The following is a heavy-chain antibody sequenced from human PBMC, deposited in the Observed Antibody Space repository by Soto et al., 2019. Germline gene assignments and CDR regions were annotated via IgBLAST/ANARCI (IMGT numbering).Heavy chain of an antibody. CDR2: ITSSGVSP. CDR3: AKDPDLGATSYFDY. Sequence: PVGSLRLSCAASGFTFSTYGMSWVRQAPGKGLEWVSSITSSGVSPYYADSVKGRFTISRDNSKNTLYLQMNSLRAEDTAVYYCAKDPDLGATSYFDYWGQGTLVTVSS. J-gene: IGHJ4*02. CDR1: GFTFSTYG. D-gene: IGHD1-26*01. V-gene: IGHV3-23*01.